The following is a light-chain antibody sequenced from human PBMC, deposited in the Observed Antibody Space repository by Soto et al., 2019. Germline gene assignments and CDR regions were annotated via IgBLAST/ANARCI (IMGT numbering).Light chain of an antibody. J-gene: IGKJ5*01. Sequence: VITESPTALSVFPVEVDTPSCRASQSVSSNLAWYQQKPGQAPRLLTYGASTRATGIQARFSGSGSGTEFTLTISSLQSEDFAVYYFQQYNNWYPIRFGQGTLLEIK. CDR1: QSVSSN. CDR3: QQYNNWYPIR. V-gene: IGKV3-15*01. CDR2: GAS.